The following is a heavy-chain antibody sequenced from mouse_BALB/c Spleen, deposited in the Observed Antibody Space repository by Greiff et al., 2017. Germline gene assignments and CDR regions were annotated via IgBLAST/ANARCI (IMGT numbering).Heavy chain of an antibody. CDR2: ISSGGSYT. CDR3: ARPGRYDAYFDY. CDR1: GFTFSSYG. Sequence: EVHLVESGGDLVKPGGSLKLSCAASGFTFSSYGMSWVRQTPDKRLEWVATISSGGSYTYYPDSVKGRFTISRDNAKNTLYLQMSSLKSEDTAMYYCARPGRYDAYFDYWGQGTTLTVSS. D-gene: IGHD2-14*01. J-gene: IGHJ2*01. V-gene: IGHV5-6*01.